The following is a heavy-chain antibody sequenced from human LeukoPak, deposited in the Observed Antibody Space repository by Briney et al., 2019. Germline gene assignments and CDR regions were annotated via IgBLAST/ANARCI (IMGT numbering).Heavy chain of an antibody. CDR2: FDPEDGET. J-gene: IGHJ4*02. CDR3: ATVILWGTVHFDY. D-gene: IGHD1-14*01. V-gene: IGHV1-24*01. Sequence: ASVKVSCKVSGYTLTELSMHWVRQAPGKGLEWMGGFDPEDGETIYAQKFQGRVTMTKDTSTDTAYMELSSLRSEDTAVYYCATVILWGTVHFDYWGQGTLVTVSS. CDR1: GYTLTELS.